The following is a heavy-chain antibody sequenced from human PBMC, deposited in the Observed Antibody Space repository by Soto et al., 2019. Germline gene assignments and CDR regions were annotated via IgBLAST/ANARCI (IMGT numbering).Heavy chain of an antibody. CDR1: GDSISGSHYS. CDR3: STSSSGWPNGFDP. V-gene: IGHV4-30-2*01. CDR2: IHSGGT. Sequence: LQLQESGSRLVKPSQTLSLTCAVSGDSISGSHYSWSWIRQPPGKGLEWIGYIHSGGTHYSPSLRSRVSISIDGSKTQFSLRLTSVTAADTAVYYCSTSSSGWPNGFDPWGQGTLVTVSS. J-gene: IGHJ5*02. D-gene: IGHD6-19*01.